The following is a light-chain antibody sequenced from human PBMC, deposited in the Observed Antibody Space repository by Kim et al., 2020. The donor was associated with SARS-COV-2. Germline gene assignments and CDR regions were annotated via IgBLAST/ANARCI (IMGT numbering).Light chain of an antibody. CDR2: SDD. V-gene: IGLV1-44*01. CDR1: DSNTGSHT. CDR3: ATWDVSLNGWV. J-gene: IGLJ3*02. Sequence: TISFTGTDSNTGSHTVDWYQQLPGAAPNLLIFSDDQWPSGVPDRFSGSKSGTSTSLAISGLQSEDAADYYCATWDVSLNGWVFGGGTQLTVL.